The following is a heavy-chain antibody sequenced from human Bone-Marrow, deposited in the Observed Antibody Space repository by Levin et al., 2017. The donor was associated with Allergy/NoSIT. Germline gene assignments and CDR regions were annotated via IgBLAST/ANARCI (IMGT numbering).Heavy chain of an antibody. CDR3: ARSASVFGMVDYGLDV. CDR2: IYDSGNI. Sequence: LRLSCSVSGGSISSGDYYWNWIRQSPGKGLEWIGYIYDSGNIYYNASLKSRVTIELDTSKNQFSLNLKSLTTADTAVYYCARSASVFGMVDYGLDVWGQGTTVIVSS. CDR1: GGSISSGDYY. D-gene: IGHD3-3*01. V-gene: IGHV4-30-4*01. J-gene: IGHJ6*02.